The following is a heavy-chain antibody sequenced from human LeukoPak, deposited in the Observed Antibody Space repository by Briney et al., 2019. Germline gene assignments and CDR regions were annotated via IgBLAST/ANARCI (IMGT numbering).Heavy chain of an antibody. Sequence: GGSLILSCAASGFTFSHYYMSWIRQAPGKGLEWVSYISSSGSTIYYADSVKGRFTISRDNAKNSLYLQMNSLRAEDTAVYYCATLITIFGVVIMERKMDVRGQGTTVTVSS. V-gene: IGHV3-11*01. CDR1: GFTFSHYY. D-gene: IGHD3-3*01. CDR3: ATLITIFGVVIMERKMDV. CDR2: ISSSGSTI. J-gene: IGHJ6*02.